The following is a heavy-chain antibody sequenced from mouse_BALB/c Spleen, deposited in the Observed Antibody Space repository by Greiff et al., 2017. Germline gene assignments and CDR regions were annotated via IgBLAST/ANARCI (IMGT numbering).Heavy chain of an antibody. CDR1: GFTITDYY. CDR2: IDPENGDT. Sequence: VQLQQSGAELVRSGASVKLSCTASGFTITDYYMHWVKQRPEQGLEWIGWIDPENGDTEYAPKFQGKATMTADTSSNTDYLQLSSLTSEDTAVYDCNAWRGDYWGQGTSVTVSS. CDR3: NAWRGDY. V-gene: IGHV14-4*02. J-gene: IGHJ4*01.